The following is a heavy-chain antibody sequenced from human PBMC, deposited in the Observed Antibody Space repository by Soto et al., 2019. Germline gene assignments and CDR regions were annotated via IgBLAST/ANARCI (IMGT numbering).Heavy chain of an antibody. D-gene: IGHD6-19*01. Sequence: ASVKVSCKASGYTFTSYGISWVQQAPGQGLERMGWNSAYNGNTNYAQKLQGRVTMTTDTSTSTAYMELRSLRSDDTAVYYCARDHGGSGWYFAFDIWGQGTMVTVSS. J-gene: IGHJ3*02. V-gene: IGHV1-18*01. CDR3: ARDHGGSGWYFAFDI. CDR2: NSAYNGNT. CDR1: GYTFTSYG.